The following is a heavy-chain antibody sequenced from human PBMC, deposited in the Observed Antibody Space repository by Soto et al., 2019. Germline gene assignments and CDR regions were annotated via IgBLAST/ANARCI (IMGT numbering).Heavy chain of an antibody. CDR3: AKDRMDHNSVWDPFDV. V-gene: IGHV3-23*01. CDR1: GFTFNTFA. Sequence: PGGSLRLSCAASGFTFNTFAMTWVRQAPGKGLEWVSSIGCGDDHRFYADSVKGRFTISRDNSKHMVFLQMNSLRAEDTAIYYCAKDRMDHNSVWDPFDVWGQGTMVTVSS. CDR2: IGCGDDHR. J-gene: IGHJ3*01. D-gene: IGHD2-21*01.